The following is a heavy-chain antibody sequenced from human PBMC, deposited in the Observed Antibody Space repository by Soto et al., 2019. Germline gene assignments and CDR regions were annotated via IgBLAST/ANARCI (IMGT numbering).Heavy chain of an antibody. J-gene: IGHJ4*02. V-gene: IGHV4-31*03. CDR1: GGSISSGGYY. CDR2: IYYSGST. CDR3: ARDPGYSSSPNFDY. D-gene: IGHD6-6*01. Sequence: PSETLSLTCTVSGGSISSGGYYWSWIRQHPGKGLEWIGYIYYSGSTYYNPSLKSRVTISVDTSKNQFSLKLSSVTAADTAVYNCARDPGYSSSPNFDYWGQGTLVTVSS.